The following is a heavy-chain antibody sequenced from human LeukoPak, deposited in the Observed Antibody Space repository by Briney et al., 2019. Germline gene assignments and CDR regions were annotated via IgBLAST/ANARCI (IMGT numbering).Heavy chain of an antibody. D-gene: IGHD1-26*01. Sequence: GGSLRLSCAASGFTFSSYAMHWVRQAPGKGLEWVAVISYDGSNKYYADSVKGRFTISRDNSENTVYLQMSSLRVEDTAVYYCAKAAVGDVFSFDYWGQGTLVTVSS. J-gene: IGHJ4*02. CDR2: ISYDGSNK. CDR1: GFTFSSYA. CDR3: AKAAVGDVFSFDY. V-gene: IGHV3-30-3*01.